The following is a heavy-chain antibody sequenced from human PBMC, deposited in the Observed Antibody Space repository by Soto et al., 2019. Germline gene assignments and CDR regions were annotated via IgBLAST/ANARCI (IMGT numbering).Heavy chain of an antibody. CDR1: GFTFTTYA. Sequence: EVQLLESGGGLVQPGGSLRLSCAASGFTFTTYAMSWVRQPPGKGLEWVSGISSSGDIPYYPDSVKGRFTISRDQSKKTVYLQMNSLRAEDTALYYCAKVNSIVGDGDHDYWGQGTLVSVSS. CDR3: AKVNSIVGDGDHDY. J-gene: IGHJ4*02. CDR2: ISSSGDIP. V-gene: IGHV3-23*01. D-gene: IGHD4-17*01.